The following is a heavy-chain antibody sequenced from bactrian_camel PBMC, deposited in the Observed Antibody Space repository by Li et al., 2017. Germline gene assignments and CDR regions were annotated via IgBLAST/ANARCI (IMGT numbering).Heavy chain of an antibody. CDR1: GATAGRHC. V-gene: IGHV3-2*01. J-gene: IGHJ4*01. D-gene: IGHD3*01. CDR2: IRTGYPFTS. CDR3: ASDPSLFDAACPHIADYWDVSAI. Sequence: VQLVESGGGSVRTGGSLRLSCAASGATAGRHCMAWFRQVPGKERETVASIRTGYPFTSDYHASVKGRFILTQDNAKATLHLQMNSLKPEDTAMYYCASDPSLFDAACPHIADYWDVSAIWGRGTQVTVS.